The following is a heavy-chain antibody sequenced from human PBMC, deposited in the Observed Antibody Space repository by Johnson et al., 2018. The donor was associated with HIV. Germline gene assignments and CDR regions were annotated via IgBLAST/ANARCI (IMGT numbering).Heavy chain of an antibody. D-gene: IGHD3-3*01. CDR3: VLQFLEWLSSDAFDI. J-gene: IGHJ3*02. CDR1: GFTFSSYA. Sequence: QMQLVESGGGVVQPGRSLRLSCAASGFTFSSYAMHWVRQAPGKGLEWVAVISYDGSSKYYADSVKGRFTISRDNSKNTLYLQMNSLRAEDTAVYYCVLQFLEWLSSDAFDIWGQGTMVTVSS. V-gene: IGHV3-30-3*01. CDR2: ISYDGSSK.